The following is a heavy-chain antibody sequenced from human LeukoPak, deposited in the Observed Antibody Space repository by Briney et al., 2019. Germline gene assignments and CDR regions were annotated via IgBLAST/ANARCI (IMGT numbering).Heavy chain of an antibody. D-gene: IGHD5/OR15-5a*01. CDR2: ISSSGKDI. V-gene: IGHV3-11*04. Sequence: PGGSLRLSCAASGFTFSDFYMSWVRQTPGQRLEWLTYISSSGKDISYADSVKGRFTVSRDNAKNSLFLQMSSLRAEDTAVYYCAKTARVYDHWGQGTLVTVSS. CDR3: AKTARVYDH. J-gene: IGHJ4*02. CDR1: GFTFSDFY.